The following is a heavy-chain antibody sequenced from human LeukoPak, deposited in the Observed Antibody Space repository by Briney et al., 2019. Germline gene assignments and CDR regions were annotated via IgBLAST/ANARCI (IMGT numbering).Heavy chain of an antibody. CDR2: IYYSGST. CDR3: ARDGGSYDILTGYYRGGHFDY. D-gene: IGHD3-9*01. V-gene: IGHV4-59*01. J-gene: IGHJ4*02. Sequence: SXXLSLTCTVSGGSISSYYWSWIRQPPGKGLEWIGYIYYSGSTNYNPSLKSRVTISVDTYKNQFALKRRFVAGADQAVYYCARDGGSYDILTGYYRGGHFDYWGQGTLVTVSS. CDR1: GGSISSYY.